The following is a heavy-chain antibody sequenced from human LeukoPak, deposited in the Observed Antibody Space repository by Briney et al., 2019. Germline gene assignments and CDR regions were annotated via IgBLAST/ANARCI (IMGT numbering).Heavy chain of an antibody. Sequence: GGSLRLSCVGSGFTVSSNYMSWVRQAPGKGLEWVSVIYSGGSTYYADSVKGRFTISRDDSKNTLYLQMNSLRGEDTAVFYCARATMLGYYYGLDVGGQGTTVPAS. CDR3: ARATMLGYYYGLDV. V-gene: IGHV3-66*01. J-gene: IGHJ6*02. CDR1: GFTVSSNY. CDR2: IYSGGST. D-gene: IGHD3-10*02.